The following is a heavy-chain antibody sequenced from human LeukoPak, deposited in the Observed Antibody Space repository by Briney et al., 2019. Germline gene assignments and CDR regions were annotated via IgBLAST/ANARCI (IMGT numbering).Heavy chain of an antibody. CDR3: ARDLGGSYYDFWSGYYLGHYCYYYGMDV. CDR1: GFTFSTYD. V-gene: IGHV3-30-3*01. D-gene: IGHD3-3*01. J-gene: IGHJ6*02. Sequence: GGSLRLCCAASGFTFSTYDMHWVRQAPGKGMEWVAVISYDGSKKYYADCVKGRFTISRDNSKNTLYLQMNSLRAEDTAVYYCARDLGGSYYDFWSGYYLGHYCYYYGMDVWGQGTTVTVSS. CDR2: ISYDGSKK.